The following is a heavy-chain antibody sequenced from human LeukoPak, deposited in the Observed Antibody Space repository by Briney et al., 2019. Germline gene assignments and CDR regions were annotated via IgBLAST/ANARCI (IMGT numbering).Heavy chain of an antibody. J-gene: IGHJ6*03. V-gene: IGHV1-69*05. CDR2: IIPIFGTA. CDR3: ARGIVPAPTLYMDV. CDR1: GGTFSSYA. D-gene: IGHD2-2*01. Sequence: SVKVSCKASGGTFSSYAISWVRQAPGQGLEWMGGIIPIFGTANYAQKFQGRVTITTDESTSTAHMELSSLRSEDTAVYYCARGIVPAPTLYMDVWGKGTTVTVSS.